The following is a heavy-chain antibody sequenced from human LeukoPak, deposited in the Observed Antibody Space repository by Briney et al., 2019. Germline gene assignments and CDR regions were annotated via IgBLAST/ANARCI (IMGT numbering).Heavy chain of an antibody. CDR3: ARLRITMVRGVIHGMDV. J-gene: IGHJ6*02. D-gene: IGHD3-10*01. V-gene: IGHV4-34*01. CDR2: INHSGSI. Sequence: PSETLSLTCAVYGGSFSGYYWSWIRQPPGKGLEWIGEINHSGSINYNPSLKSRVTISVDTSKNQFSLKLSSVTAADTAVYYCARLRITMVRGVIHGMDVWGQGTTVTVSS. CDR1: GGSFSGYY.